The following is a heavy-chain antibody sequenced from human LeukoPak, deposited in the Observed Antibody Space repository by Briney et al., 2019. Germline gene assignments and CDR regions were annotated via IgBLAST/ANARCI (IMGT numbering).Heavy chain of an antibody. CDR1: GYTFTGYY. Sequence: WASVKVSCKASGYTFTGYYMHWVRQAPGQGLEWMGRINPNSGDTNYAQKFQDRVTMTRDTSISTAYMELSRLRSDDTAVYYCARGWFGELKVDYRGQGTLVTVSS. D-gene: IGHD3-10*01. CDR2: INPNSGDT. CDR3: ARGWFGELKVDY. J-gene: IGHJ4*02. V-gene: IGHV1-2*06.